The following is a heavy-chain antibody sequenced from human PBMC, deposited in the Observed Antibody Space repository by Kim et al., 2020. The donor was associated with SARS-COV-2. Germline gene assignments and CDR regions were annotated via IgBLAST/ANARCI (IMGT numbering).Heavy chain of an antibody. CDR3: ARDPLRWDRSGYYTSPFDY. CDR1: GYTFTNYG. Sequence: ASVKVSCRTSGYTFTNYGISWVRQAPGQGLEWVGYISAYSGKEEYAQKFQGRVTMTTDTSTNTVYMELRSLRSDDTATYYCARDPLRWDRSGYYTSPFDYWGQGTLLTVSS. D-gene: IGHD3-22*01. V-gene: IGHV1-18*04. CDR2: ISAYSGKE. J-gene: IGHJ4*02.